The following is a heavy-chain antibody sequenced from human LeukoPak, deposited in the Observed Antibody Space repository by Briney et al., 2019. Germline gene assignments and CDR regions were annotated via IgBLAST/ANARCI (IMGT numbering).Heavy chain of an antibody. V-gene: IGHV3-11*04. J-gene: IGHJ6*03. CDR2: ISSSGSTI. D-gene: IGHD5-18*01. CDR3: AREGGYSYTYDYFHYLDL. CDR1: GFTFSDYY. Sequence: GGSLRLSCAASGFTFSDYYMSWIRQAPGKGLEWVSYISSSGSTIYYADSVKGRFTISRDNAKNSLYLQMNSLRAEDTAVYYCAREGGYSYTYDYFHYLDLWGKGTTVTISS.